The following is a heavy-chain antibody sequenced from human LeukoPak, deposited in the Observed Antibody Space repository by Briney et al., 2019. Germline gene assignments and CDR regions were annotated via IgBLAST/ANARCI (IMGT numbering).Heavy chain of an antibody. CDR2: INGSGRST. Sequence: GSLRLSCAASGFTFSNFAMTWVRQVPGKGLEWVSVINGSGRSTYNADSVRGRFTISRDNSKNTLYLQMNSLSAEDTAVYYCAKGITFYYDSSGYSSDYWGQGTLVTVSS. J-gene: IGHJ4*02. CDR1: GFTFSNFA. CDR3: AKGITFYYDSSGYSSDY. D-gene: IGHD3-22*01. V-gene: IGHV3-23*01.